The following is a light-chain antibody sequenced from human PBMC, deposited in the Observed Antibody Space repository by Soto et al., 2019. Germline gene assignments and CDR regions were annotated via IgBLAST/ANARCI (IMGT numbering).Light chain of an antibody. CDR2: LGY. CDR3: MQALETPYT. CDR1: QRLLHRNGNIF. J-gene: IGKJ2*01. Sequence: EIVMTQSPPSLTVTPGEPASISCRSSQRLLHRNGNIFLDWYLQRPGQSPQLLIYLGYNRASGVPDRVSGSEAGSDVTLKISRVEAEDVGVYYCMQALETPYTFGQGTKLEIK. V-gene: IGKV2-28*01.